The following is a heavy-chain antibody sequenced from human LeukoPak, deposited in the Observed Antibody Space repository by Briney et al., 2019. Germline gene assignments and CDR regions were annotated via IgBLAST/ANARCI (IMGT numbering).Heavy chain of an antibody. CDR1: GYTFTSYY. D-gene: IGHD3-22*01. J-gene: IGHJ4*02. CDR2: INPSGGST. Sequence: GASVKVSCKASGYTFTSYYMHWVRQAPEQGLEWMGIINPSGGSTSYAQKFQGRVTMTRDTSTSTVYMELSSLRSEDTAVYYCAREFDYYDSSGPGADWGQGTLVTVSS. V-gene: IGHV1-46*01. CDR3: AREFDYYDSSGPGAD.